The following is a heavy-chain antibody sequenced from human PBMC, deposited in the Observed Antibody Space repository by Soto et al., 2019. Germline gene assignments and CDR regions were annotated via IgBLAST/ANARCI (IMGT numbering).Heavy chain of an antibody. CDR3: AVQPGYCSGGSCYANY. CDR1: GGSFSGYY. D-gene: IGHD2-15*01. J-gene: IGHJ4*02. CDR2: INHSGST. Sequence: SETLSLTCAVYGGSFSGYYWSWIRQPPGKGLEWIGEINHSGSTNYNPSLKSRVTISVDTSKNQFSLKLGSVTAADTAVYYCAVQPGYCSGGSCYANYWGQGTLVTVSS. V-gene: IGHV4-34*01.